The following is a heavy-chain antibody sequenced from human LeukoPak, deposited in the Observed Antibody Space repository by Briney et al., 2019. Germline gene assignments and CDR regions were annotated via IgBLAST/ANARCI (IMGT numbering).Heavy chain of an antibody. J-gene: IGHJ4*02. CDR3: ARDRRLVY. CDR2: IYYSGST. Sequence: PSGTLSLTCTVSGGSISSYYWSWIRQPPGKGLEWIGYIYYSGSTNYNPSLKSRVTISVGTSKNQFSLKLSSVTAADTAVYYCARDRRLVYWGQGTLVTVSS. CDR1: GGSISSYY. V-gene: IGHV4-59*01.